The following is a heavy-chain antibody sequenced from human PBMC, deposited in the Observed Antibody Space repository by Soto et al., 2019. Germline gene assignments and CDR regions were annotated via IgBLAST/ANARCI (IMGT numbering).Heavy chain of an antibody. D-gene: IGHD7-27*01. J-gene: IGHJ6*03. CDR3: ARDTTLGSNYYYYYYMDV. Sequence: GGSLRLSCAASGFTFSSYSMNWVRQAPGKGLEWVSYINSAGTTIYYADSVKGRFTISRDNAKNSLSLQMNSLRAEDTAVYYCARDTTLGSNYYYYYYMDVWGKGTTVTVSS. CDR1: GFTFSSYS. V-gene: IGHV3-48*01. CDR2: INSAGTTI.